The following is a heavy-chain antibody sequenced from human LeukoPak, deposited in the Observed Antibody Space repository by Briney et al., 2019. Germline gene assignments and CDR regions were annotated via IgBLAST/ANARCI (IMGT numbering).Heavy chain of an antibody. D-gene: IGHD5-18*01. J-gene: IGHJ3*02. CDR3: ARDLARGYSYGYNAFDI. CDR1: GYTFTGYY. V-gene: IGHV1-18*04. Sequence: ASVKVSCKASGYTFTGYYLHWVRQAPRQGLEWMGWITAGNGNTNFAQKVQGRVTMTTDTSTSTAYMELRSLRSDDTAVYFCARDLARGYSYGYNAFDIWGQGTMVTVSS. CDR2: ITAGNGNT.